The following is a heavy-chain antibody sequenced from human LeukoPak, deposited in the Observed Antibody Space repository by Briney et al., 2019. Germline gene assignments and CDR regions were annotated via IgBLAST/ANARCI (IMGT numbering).Heavy chain of an antibody. CDR1: GFTFSNAW. CDR3: AKVVGDYYMDV. D-gene: IGHD1-26*01. V-gene: IGHV3-15*01. J-gene: IGHJ6*03. Sequence: GGSLRLSCAASGFTFSNAWMSWVRQAPGKGLEWVGRIKSKTDGGTTDYAAPVKGRFTISRDDSKNTLYLQMNSLRAEDTAVYYCAKVVGDYYMDVWGKGTSVTVSS. CDR2: IKSKTDGGTT.